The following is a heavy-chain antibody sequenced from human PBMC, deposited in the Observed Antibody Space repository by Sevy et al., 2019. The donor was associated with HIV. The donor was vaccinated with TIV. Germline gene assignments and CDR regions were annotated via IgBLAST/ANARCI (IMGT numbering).Heavy chain of an antibody. D-gene: IGHD3-22*01. J-gene: IGHJ4*01. CDR2: VYYSGST. CDR1: GGSMSGSHYS. Sequence: SETLSLTCTVSGGSMSGSHYSWGWIRRPPGKGLEWIGSVYYSGSTHYNPSLKSRVTISVDTSKSLLSLELTSVIATDTAVYYCARNSTGHSFDYWGHGTLVTVSS. CDR3: ARNSTGHSFDY. V-gene: IGHV4-39*01.